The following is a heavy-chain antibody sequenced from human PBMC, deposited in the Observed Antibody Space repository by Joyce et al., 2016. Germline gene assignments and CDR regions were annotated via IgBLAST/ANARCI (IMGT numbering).Heavy chain of an antibody. V-gene: IGHV3-21*01. CDR3: ARDLGYFDY. CDR2: INSGTTYK. Sequence: EVHLVESGGGLVKPGGSLRLSCAASGFTFSNYNMNWVRQAPGKGLVWVAYINSGTTYKYYADSVQGRFTISRDNAKNSLYLQMNSLRAEDTAVYYCARDLGYFDYWGQGTLVTVSS. J-gene: IGHJ4*02. CDR1: GFTFSNYN.